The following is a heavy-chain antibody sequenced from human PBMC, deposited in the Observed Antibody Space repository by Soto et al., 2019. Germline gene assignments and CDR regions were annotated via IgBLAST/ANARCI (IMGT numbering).Heavy chain of an antibody. CDR1: GYTFTGYY. CDR2: INPNSGGT. CDR3: ARGSLGYCIITCCSSDWFDP. J-gene: IGHJ5*02. D-gene: IGHD2-2*01. V-gene: IGHV1-2*04. Sequence: QVQLGQSGAEVKKPGASVKVSCKASGYTFTGYYMHWGRQAPGQGLEWMGWINPNSGGTNYAQKFQGCVNITRETSISTAYMALSRLRSDDTAVYYCARGSLGYCIITCCSSDWFDPWGQGTLVTVSS.